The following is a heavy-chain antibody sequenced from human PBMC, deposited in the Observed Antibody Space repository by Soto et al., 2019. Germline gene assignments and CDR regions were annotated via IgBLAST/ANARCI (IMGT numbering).Heavy chain of an antibody. CDR2: IKGDGTRT. CDR3: ARGNLTSIDMVDY. Sequence: GGSLRLSCAASGFTFSSYWMHWVRKGPGKGLVWVSRIKGDGTRTNYADSVRGRFTVSRDNAKNTLYLQINSLTAEDTAVYYCARGNLTSIDMVDYWGQET. V-gene: IGHV3-74*01. D-gene: IGHD2-21*01. J-gene: IGHJ4*02. CDR1: GFTFSSYW.